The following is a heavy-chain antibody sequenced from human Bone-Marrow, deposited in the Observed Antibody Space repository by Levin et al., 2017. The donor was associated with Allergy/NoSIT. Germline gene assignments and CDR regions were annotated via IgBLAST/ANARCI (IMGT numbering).Heavy chain of an antibody. D-gene: IGHD2-2*01. CDR1: GFIFSNYG. CDR3: AKDREACSGTSVTYGMEV. J-gene: IGHJ6*02. V-gene: IGHV3-30*18. CDR2: ISYDGTNK. Sequence: GGSLRLSCAASGFIFSNYGMHWVRQAPGKGLEWVAAISYDGTNKYYGDDVKGRFSISRDNSKNTVYLQMNSLRTEDTAVYYCAKDREACSGTSVTYGMEVWGQGTSVTVS.